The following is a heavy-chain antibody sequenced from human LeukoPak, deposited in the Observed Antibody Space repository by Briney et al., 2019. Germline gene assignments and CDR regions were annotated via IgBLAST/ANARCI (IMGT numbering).Heavy chain of an antibody. CDR1: GGYFSGYY. Sequence: SETLSLTCAVCGGYFSGYYWSWLRQPPGKGVEWFGEINHSGSNNYNPSLKSRVTISVDTSKNQFSLKLSSVTAADTAVYYCASFSQHDYGGNSAYWGQGTLITVSS. J-gene: IGHJ4*02. CDR3: ASFSQHDYGGNSAY. CDR2: INHSGSN. D-gene: IGHD4-23*01. V-gene: IGHV4-34*01.